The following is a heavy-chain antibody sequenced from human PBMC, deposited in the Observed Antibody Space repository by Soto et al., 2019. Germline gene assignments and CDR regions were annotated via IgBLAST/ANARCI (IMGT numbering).Heavy chain of an antibody. J-gene: IGHJ5*02. Sequence: SVKVSCKGSGGSFSSYAISWVRQAPGQGLEWMGGIIPIFGTANYAQKFQGRVTITADKSTSTAYMELSSLRSEDTAVYYCARESSYSSSSRGNNWFDPWGQGTLVTVSS. CDR3: ARESSYSSSSRGNNWFDP. V-gene: IGHV1-69*06. CDR1: GGSFSSYA. CDR2: IIPIFGTA. D-gene: IGHD6-6*01.